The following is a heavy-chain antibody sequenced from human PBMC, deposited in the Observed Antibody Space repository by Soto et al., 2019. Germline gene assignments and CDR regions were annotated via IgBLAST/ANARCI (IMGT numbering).Heavy chain of an antibody. D-gene: IGHD6-13*01. V-gene: IGHV1-69*01. Sequence: QVQLVQSGAEVKKPGSSVKVSCKASGGTFSSYAISWVRQAPGQGLEWMGGIIPIFGTANYAQKFQGRVTITADESTSTAYMELSSLRSADTAVYYCARGLGSKAAGRNDAFDIWGQGTMVTVSS. CDR1: GGTFSSYA. CDR3: ARGLGSKAAGRNDAFDI. J-gene: IGHJ3*02. CDR2: IIPIFGTA.